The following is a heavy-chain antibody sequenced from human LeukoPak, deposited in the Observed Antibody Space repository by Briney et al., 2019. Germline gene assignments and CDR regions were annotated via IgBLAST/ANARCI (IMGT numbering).Heavy chain of an antibody. J-gene: IGHJ6*03. CDR1: GFTFSDYY. V-gene: IGHV3-11*01. CDR3: AKMGADDDYVWGSRDYYYMDV. CDR2: ISSSGSTI. D-gene: IGHD3-16*01. Sequence: KPGGSLRLSCAASGFTFSDYYMSWIRQAPGKGLEWVSYISSSGSTIYYADSVKGRFTISRDKSKNTLYLQMYSLRVEDTAVYYCAKMGADDDYVWGSRDYYYMDVWGKGTTVTVSS.